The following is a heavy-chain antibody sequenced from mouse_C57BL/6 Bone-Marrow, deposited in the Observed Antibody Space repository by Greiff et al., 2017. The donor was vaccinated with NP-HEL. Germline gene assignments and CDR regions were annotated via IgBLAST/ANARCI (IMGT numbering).Heavy chain of an antibody. V-gene: IGHV3-8*01. CDR2: ISYSGST. CDR1: GYSITSDY. D-gene: IGHD1-1*01. J-gene: IGHJ2*01. Sequence: DVKLVESGPGLAKPSQTLSLTCSVPGYSITSDYWNWIRKFPGNKLEYMGYISYSGSTYYNPSLKSRISITRDTSKNQYYLQLNSVTTEDTATYYCARYRYYYGSSLYYFDYWGQGTTLTVSS. CDR3: ARYRYYYGSSLYYFDY.